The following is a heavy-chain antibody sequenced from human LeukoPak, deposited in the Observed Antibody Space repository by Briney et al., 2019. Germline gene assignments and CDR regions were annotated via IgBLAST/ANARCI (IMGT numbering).Heavy chain of an antibody. CDR3: ARESSGYFY. CDR2: ISSGSSFI. V-gene: IGHV3-21*01. Sequence: GGSPRLSCAASGFTFSTYSMNWVRQAAGKGLEWVSSISSGSSFIYYADSVKGRFTISRDNAKNSLFLQMNSLRAEDTAVYYCARESSGYFYWGQGTLVTVSS. CDR1: GFTFSTYS. D-gene: IGHD3-22*01. J-gene: IGHJ4*02.